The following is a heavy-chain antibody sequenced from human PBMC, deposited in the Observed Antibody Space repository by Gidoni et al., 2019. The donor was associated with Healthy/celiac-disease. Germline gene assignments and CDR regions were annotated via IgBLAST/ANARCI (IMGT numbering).Heavy chain of an antibody. Sequence: EVQLVESGGGLVQPGGSLRLSCAASGFTFSSYDMHWVRQATGKGLEWVSAIGTAGDPYYPGSVKGRFTISRENAKNSLYLQMNSLRAGDTAVYYCARGSYYYDSSDYDAFDIWGQGTMVTVSS. V-gene: IGHV3-13*05. CDR3: ARGSYYYDSSDYDAFDI. CDR2: IGTAGDP. D-gene: IGHD3-22*01. J-gene: IGHJ3*02. CDR1: GFTFSSYD.